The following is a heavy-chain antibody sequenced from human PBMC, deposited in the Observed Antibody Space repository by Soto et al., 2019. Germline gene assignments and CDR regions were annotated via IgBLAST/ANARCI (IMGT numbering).Heavy chain of an antibody. D-gene: IGHD2-2*01. CDR3: ATLPRTIERTPAAIWSFDS. J-gene: IGHJ4*02. CDR1: GYSLSDLS. CDR2: LDAEDGET. V-gene: IGHV1-24*01. Sequence: ASVKVSCKVSGYSLSDLSTHWVRQAPGKGLEWMGGLDAEDGETIYAQKLQGRGTMTEDTSTDTAYMELSSLTSEDTAMYYCATLPRTIERTPAAIWSFDSWRQGTLVTVSS.